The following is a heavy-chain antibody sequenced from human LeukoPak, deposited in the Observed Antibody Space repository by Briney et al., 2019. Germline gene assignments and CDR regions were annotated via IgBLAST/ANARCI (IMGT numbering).Heavy chain of an antibody. CDR2: ISSSSSTI. CDR1: GFTFSSYS. CDR3: AKEPPYTSCYSGDCYPLTDY. V-gene: IGHV3-48*01. D-gene: IGHD2-2*02. J-gene: IGHJ4*02. Sequence: GGSLRLSCAASGFTFSSYSMNWVRQAPGKGLEWVSYISSSSSTIYYADSVKGRFTISRDNSKNTLYLQMNSLRAEDTAVYYCAKEPPYTSCYSGDCYPLTDYWGQGTLVTVSS.